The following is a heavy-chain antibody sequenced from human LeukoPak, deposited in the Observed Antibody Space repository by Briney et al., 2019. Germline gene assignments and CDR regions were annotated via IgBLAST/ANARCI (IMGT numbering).Heavy chain of an antibody. J-gene: IGHJ4*02. Sequence: ASVKVSCKASGYTFTSYDINWVRQATGQGPEWMGWMNPNSGNTGYAQKFQGRVTMTRNTSISTAYTELSSLRSEGTAVYYCAREMAGYCSGGSCWGQGTLVTVSS. V-gene: IGHV1-8*01. CDR2: MNPNSGNT. D-gene: IGHD2-15*01. CDR1: GYTFTSYD. CDR3: AREMAGYCSGGSC.